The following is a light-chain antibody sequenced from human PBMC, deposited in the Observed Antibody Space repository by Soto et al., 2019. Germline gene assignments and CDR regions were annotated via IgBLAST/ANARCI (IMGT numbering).Light chain of an antibody. V-gene: IGLV1-51*01. CDR3: GTWDSSLSAVL. Sequence: QSVLTQPPSVSAAPGQKVTISCSGSSSNIGNNYVSWYQQLPGTAPKLLIYDNNQRPSGIPDRFSGSKSGTSATLGITGLQTGDEDDYYCGTWDSSLSAVLFGGGTKVTVL. J-gene: IGLJ2*01. CDR2: DNN. CDR1: SSNIGNNY.